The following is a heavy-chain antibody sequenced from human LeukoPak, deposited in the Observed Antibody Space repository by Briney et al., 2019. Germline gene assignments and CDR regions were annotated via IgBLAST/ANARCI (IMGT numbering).Heavy chain of an antibody. CDR1: GGTFSSYA. D-gene: IGHD3-9*01. CDR2: IIPILGIA. Sequence: GASVKVSFKASGGTFSSYAISWVRQAPGQGLEWMGRIIPILGIANYAQKFQGRVTITADKSTSTAYMELSSLRSEDTAVYYCASNILTGYSPLDYWGQGTLVTVSS. J-gene: IGHJ4*02. CDR3: ASNILTGYSPLDY. V-gene: IGHV1-69*04.